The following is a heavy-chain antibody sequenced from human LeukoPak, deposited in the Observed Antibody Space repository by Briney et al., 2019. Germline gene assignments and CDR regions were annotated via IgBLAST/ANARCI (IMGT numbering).Heavy chain of an antibody. CDR3: ARQEGYCSGGSCYFYGMDV. CDR2: IYHGDSDN. CDR1: GYRLTSYW. D-gene: IGHD2-15*01. V-gene: IGHV5-51*01. Sequence: GESLKISCKGSGYRLTSYWIGWVRQMPGKGLEWRGIIYHGDSDNRYSPSFQGQVTISADKSISAAYLQWSSLKASDTAMYYCARQEGYCSGGSCYFYGMDVWGQGTTVTVSS. J-gene: IGHJ6*02.